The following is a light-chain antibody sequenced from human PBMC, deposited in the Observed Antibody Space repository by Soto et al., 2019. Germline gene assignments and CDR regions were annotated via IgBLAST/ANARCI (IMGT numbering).Light chain of an antibody. Sequence: QSVLTQPASVSGSPGQSITIACTGTSTDFVSYNRVSWYQQPPGTAAKLMIYEVSKRPSGVPDRFSGSKSGNTASLTISGLQAADEADYYCSLYTSENAYVFGTGTKV. CDR2: EVS. CDR1: STDFVSYNR. V-gene: IGLV2-18*01. CDR3: SLYTSENAYV. J-gene: IGLJ1*01.